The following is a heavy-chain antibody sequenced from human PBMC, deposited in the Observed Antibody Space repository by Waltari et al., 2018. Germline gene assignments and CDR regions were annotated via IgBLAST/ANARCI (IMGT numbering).Heavy chain of an antibody. CDR1: GYTFTAYS. D-gene: IGHD3-22*01. V-gene: IGHV1-2*02. J-gene: IGHJ4*02. CDR3: AREIYYDTSDN. CDR2: SNPNSGGT. Sequence: QVQLVQSGAEVKKPGDSVKVSCKAFGYTFTAYSIHWVRQAPGQGLEWMGWSNPNSGGTDYALKFQGRVSVTRDTSSSTVYMELTRLKSDDTALSFCAREIYYDTSDNWCQGTLVTVSS.